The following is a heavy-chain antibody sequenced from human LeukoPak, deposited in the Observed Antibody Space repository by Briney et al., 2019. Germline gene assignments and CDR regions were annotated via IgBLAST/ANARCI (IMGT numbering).Heavy chain of an antibody. CDR3: ARFSQFFPMSGHYLNY. CDR2: VSDNGRT. V-gene: IGHV4-59*01. D-gene: IGHD3-22*01. CDR1: GGSISGYY. Sequence: SETLSLTCSVSGGSISGYYWSWIRQSPGKGLEFIGYVSDNGRTNYNASLKSRLTMSVDTSRNHIFLTLTSVTAADTAVYFCARFSQFFPMSGHYLNYWGQGTLVTVSS. J-gene: IGHJ4*02.